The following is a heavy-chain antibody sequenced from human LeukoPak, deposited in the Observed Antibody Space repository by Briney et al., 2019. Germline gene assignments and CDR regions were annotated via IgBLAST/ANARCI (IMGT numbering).Heavy chain of an antibody. CDR1: GFTFSSYS. Sequence: PGGSLRLSCAAAGFTFSSYSMNSVRQAPGKGLEWVSYLSSIISAIYSAASGKGRFTIPRNNAKNSLILQLKGLGPEARAFNTCARGGTTVTTPFTFLGPWGQGTLVSVSS. J-gene: IGHJ5*02. CDR3: ARGGTTVTTPFTFLGP. D-gene: IGHD4-17*01. CDR2: LSSIISAI. V-gene: IGHV3-48*01.